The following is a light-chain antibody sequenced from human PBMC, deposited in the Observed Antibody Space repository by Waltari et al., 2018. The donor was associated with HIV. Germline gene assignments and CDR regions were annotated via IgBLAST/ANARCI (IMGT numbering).Light chain of an antibody. Sequence: HSVLTQPASMSGSLGQSITISCLGISYDVGGFNYVSWYQQSPDKAPRLVIYDVSNRPSGVSGRFSGSKSVSAASLTISGLQPEDEADYYCCSYSSSGTVLFGGGTRLTVL. CDR2: DVS. J-gene: IGLJ2*01. CDR1: SYDVGGFNY. CDR3: CSYSSSGTVL. V-gene: IGLV2-14*03.